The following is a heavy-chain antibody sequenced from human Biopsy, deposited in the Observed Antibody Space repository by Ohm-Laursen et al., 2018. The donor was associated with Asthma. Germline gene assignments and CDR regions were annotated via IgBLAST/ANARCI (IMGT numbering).Heavy chain of an antibody. Sequence: SLRLSCTASGFSFGSFGMHWVRQVPGKGPEWVALISFDGRYEYYADSVKGRFTISRDNSKNTLDLQMNSLSAEDSAVYYCARVDGVVEPATRMGGMDVWGQGTTVTVSS. CDR3: ARVDGVVEPATRMGGMDV. CDR1: GFSFGSFG. J-gene: IGHJ6*02. CDR2: ISFDGRYE. D-gene: IGHD2-15*01. V-gene: IGHV3-30*03.